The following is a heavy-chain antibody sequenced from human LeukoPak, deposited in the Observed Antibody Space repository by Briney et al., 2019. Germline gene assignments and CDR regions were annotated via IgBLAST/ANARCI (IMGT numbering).Heavy chain of an antibody. CDR3: ARRGLYTSGWYYFDY. CDR2: IYYSGST. CDR1: GGSISSYY. V-gene: IGHV4-59*08. J-gene: IGHJ4*02. Sequence: PSETLSLTCTVSGGSISSYYWSWIRQPPGKGLEWIGYIYYSGSTNYNPSLKSRVTISVDTSKNQFSLKLNSVTAADTAVYYCARRGLYTSGWYYFDYWGQGTLVTVSS. D-gene: IGHD6-19*01.